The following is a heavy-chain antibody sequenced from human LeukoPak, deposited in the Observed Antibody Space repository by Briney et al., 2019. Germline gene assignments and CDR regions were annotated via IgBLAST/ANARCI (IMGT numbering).Heavy chain of an antibody. CDR2: IYYSGST. Sequence: SETLSPTCTVSGGSINSYYWSWIRQPPGKGLEWIGYIYYSGSTNYNPSLKSRVTISVDTSKNQFSLRLSSVTAADTALYYCARVTGYMVEDYFDYWGQGTLVTVSS. V-gene: IGHV4-59*01. D-gene: IGHD6-13*01. J-gene: IGHJ4*02. CDR3: ARVTGYMVEDYFDY. CDR1: GGSINSYY.